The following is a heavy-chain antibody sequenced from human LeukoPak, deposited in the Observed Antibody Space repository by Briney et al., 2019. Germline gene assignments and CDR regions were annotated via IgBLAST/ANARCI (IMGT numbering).Heavy chain of an antibody. Sequence: SETPSLTCTGSGGSISSSSYYLGGIRQPPRKGLEWIGSIYYSGSTYYNPSLKSRVTISVDTSKNQFSLKLSSVTAADTAVYYCARRFWLGSFDYWGQGTLVTVSS. CDR3: ARRFWLGSFDY. V-gene: IGHV4-39*01. J-gene: IGHJ4*02. CDR1: GGSISSSSYY. CDR2: IYYSGST. D-gene: IGHD3-9*01.